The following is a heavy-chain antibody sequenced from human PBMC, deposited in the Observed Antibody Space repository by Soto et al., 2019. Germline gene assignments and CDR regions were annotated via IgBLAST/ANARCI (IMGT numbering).Heavy chain of an antibody. CDR2: IFYSGNT. CDR3: ARDKVAAADPGYYYGMDV. Sequence: PSETLSLTCTVSGASISSGGYYWTWIRQHPGKGLEWIGYIFYSGNTYYNPSLKSRVTISVDTSKNQFSLKLSSVTAADTAVYYCARDKVAAADPGYYYGMDVWGQGTTVTVSS. CDR1: GASISSGGYY. V-gene: IGHV4-31*03. D-gene: IGHD6-13*01. J-gene: IGHJ6*02.